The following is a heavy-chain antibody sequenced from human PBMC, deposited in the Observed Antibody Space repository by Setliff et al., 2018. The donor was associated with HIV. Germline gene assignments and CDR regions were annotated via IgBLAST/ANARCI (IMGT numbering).Heavy chain of an antibody. J-gene: IGHJ4*02. CDR2: IYHSGST. Sequence: SETLSLTCSVSGGSISSSNYYWGWIRQPPGKRLEWIGSIYHSGSTYYNPSLKSRVTISVDTSKNYFSLKLTSVTAADTAVYYCASPFGAVAGYRVYFDYWGQGSTVTVSS. CDR1: GGSISSSNYY. CDR3: ASPFGAVAGYRVYFDY. D-gene: IGHD6-19*01. V-gene: IGHV4-39*02.